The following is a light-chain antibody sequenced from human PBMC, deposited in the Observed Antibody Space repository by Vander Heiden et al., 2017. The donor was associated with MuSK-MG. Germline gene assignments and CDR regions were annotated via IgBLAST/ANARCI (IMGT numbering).Light chain of an antibody. CDR2: DVI. Sequence: QSALTQPASVSGSPGQSVTSFCTGASSDVGGYNYVSWYQQHPGKAPKLMIYDVITRPSGVSNRFSGSKSGNKASLTISGLQAEDEADYYCSSYTSTSTLVVFGGGTKLTVL. CDR1: SSDVGGYNY. V-gene: IGLV2-14*03. J-gene: IGLJ2*01. CDR3: SSYTSTSTLVV.